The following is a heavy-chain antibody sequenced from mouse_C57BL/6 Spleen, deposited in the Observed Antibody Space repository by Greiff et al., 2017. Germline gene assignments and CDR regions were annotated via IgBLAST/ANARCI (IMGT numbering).Heavy chain of an antibody. V-gene: IGHV5-12*01. J-gene: IGHJ3*01. D-gene: IGHD1-1*01. CDR1: GFTFSDYY. CDR2: ISNGGGST. CDR3: ASPYCGSSYPFAY. Sequence: EVQVVESGGGLVQPGGSLKLSCAASGFTFSDYYMYWVRQTPEKRLEWVAYISNGGGSTYYPDTVKGRFTLSRDNAKNTLYLQMSRLKSEDTAVYYCASPYCGSSYPFAYWGQGTLVTVSA.